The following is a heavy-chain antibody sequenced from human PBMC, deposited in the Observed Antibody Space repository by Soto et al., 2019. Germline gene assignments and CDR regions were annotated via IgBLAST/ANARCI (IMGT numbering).Heavy chain of an antibody. D-gene: IGHD6-19*01. J-gene: IGHJ3*02. CDR3: ARGEIAVAGITAPYHAFDI. V-gene: IGHV3-7*01. Sequence: GGSLRLSCAASGFTFSSYWMSWVRQAPGKGLEWVANIKQDGSEKYYVDSVKGRFTISRDNAKNSLYLQMNSLRAEDTAVYYCARGEIAVAGITAPYHAFDIWGQGTMVTVSS. CDR2: IKQDGSEK. CDR1: GFTFSSYW.